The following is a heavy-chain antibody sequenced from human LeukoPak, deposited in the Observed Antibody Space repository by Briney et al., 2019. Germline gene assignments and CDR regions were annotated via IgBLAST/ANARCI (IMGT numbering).Heavy chain of an antibody. V-gene: IGHV5-51*01. CDR2: IYPGDSDT. J-gene: IGHJ6*03. CDR1: GYSFTSYW. Sequence: GESLKISCKGSGYSFTSYWIGWVRQMPGKGLEWMGIIYPGDSDTRYSPSFQGQVTISADKSISTAYLQWSSLKASDTAMYYCARPSSSDGGYYYMDVWGKGTTVTVSS. CDR3: ARPSSSDGGYYYMDV. D-gene: IGHD6-6*01.